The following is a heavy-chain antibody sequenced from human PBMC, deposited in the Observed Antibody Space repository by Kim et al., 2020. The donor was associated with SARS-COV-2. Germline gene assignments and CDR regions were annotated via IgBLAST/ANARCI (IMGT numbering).Heavy chain of an antibody. D-gene: IGHD6-6*01. V-gene: IGHV3-49*01. J-gene: IGHJ6*02. Sequence: VKGRFIIARDASKSIAYLQMNSLETEDTAAYYCARGRRESISSYFGMDVWGQGTTVTVSS. CDR3: ARGRRESISSYFGMDV.